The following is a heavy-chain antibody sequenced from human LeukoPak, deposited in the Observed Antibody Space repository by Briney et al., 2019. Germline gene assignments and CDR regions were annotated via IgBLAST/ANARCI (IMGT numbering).Heavy chain of an antibody. V-gene: IGHV3-43*02. J-gene: IGHJ6*03. Sequence: GGSLRLSCAASGFTFDDYAMHWVRQAPGKGLERVSLISGDGGSTYYADSVKGRFTISRDNSKNSLYLQMNSLRTEDTALYYCAISHRNSWQGRLYYYYYYYMYVWGKRTTVTVSS. CDR3: AISHRNSWQGRLYYYYYYYMYV. CDR1: GFTFDDYA. CDR2: ISGDGGST. D-gene: IGHD6-13*01.